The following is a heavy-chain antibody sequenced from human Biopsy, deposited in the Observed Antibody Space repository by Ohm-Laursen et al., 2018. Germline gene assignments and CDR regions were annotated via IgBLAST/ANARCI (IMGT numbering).Heavy chain of an antibody. CDR2: ISPSSGGP. Sequence: ASVKVSCNTSGYTFTDYFLHWVRQAPGQGPEWMGWISPSSGGPIYAQKFQGRVAMIRDTSATTGYMELSSLRSDDTAVYYCARDIMNPIGGLVARSDVFDVWGQGTMVTVSS. D-gene: IGHD3-16*02. V-gene: IGHV1-2*02. J-gene: IGHJ3*01. CDR3: ARDIMNPIGGLVARSDVFDV. CDR1: GYTFTDYF.